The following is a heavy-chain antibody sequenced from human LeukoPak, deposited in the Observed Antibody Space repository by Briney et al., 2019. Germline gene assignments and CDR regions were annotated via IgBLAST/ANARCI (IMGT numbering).Heavy chain of an antibody. D-gene: IGHD3-10*01. J-gene: IGHJ4*02. V-gene: IGHV4-39*01. Sequence: SETLSLTCTVSGGSVSSTTYFWSWIRQPPGKGLEWIASINYSGSTYYNPSLKSRVTISVDTSENQFSLKLSSVTAADTAVYYCARYVVYGSGRYYFDYWGQGTLVTVSS. CDR3: ARYVVYGSGRYYFDY. CDR1: GGSVSSTTYF. CDR2: INYSGST.